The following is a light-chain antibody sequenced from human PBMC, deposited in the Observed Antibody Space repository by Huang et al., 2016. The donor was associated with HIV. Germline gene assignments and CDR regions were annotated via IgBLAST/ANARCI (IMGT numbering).Light chain of an antibody. V-gene: IGKV3-20*01. CDR2: GAS. Sequence: EIVLTQSPGTLSLSPGERATLSCRSSQSVSSDYLAWYRQKPGQAHRLLIYGASSRASDIPDRFTGSGSGTDFTLTISSLEPGDFAMYYCQHYGSSPPFTFGQGTKLEIK. CDR3: QHYGSSPPFT. J-gene: IGKJ2*01. CDR1: QSVSSDY.